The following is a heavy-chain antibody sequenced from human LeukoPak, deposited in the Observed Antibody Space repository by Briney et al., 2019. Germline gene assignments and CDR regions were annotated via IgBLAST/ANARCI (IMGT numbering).Heavy chain of an antibody. D-gene: IGHD5-24*01. J-gene: IGHJ3*02. Sequence: GGSLRLSCAPSGFTFRSYAMQWVRQAPGKGLEWVTVMSYDGSKKDYADSVKGRFTISRDDSKNTLYLQMNSLRAEDTAVYYCARGGDGYKPDAFDIWGRGTMVTVSS. CDR3: ARGGDGYKPDAFDI. V-gene: IGHV3-30*03. CDR1: GFTFRSYA. CDR2: MSYDGSKK.